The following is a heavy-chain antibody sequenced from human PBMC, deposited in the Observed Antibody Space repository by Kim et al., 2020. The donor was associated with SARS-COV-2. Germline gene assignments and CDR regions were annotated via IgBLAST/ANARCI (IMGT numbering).Heavy chain of an antibody. Sequence: SETLSLTCTVSGGSISSGGYYWSWIRQHPGKGLEWIGYIYYSGSTYYNPSLKSRVTISVDTSKNQFSLKLSSVTAADTAVYYCATAPTMIVVVLASDIWGQGTMVTVSS. V-gene: IGHV4-31*03. J-gene: IGHJ3*02. CDR1: GGSISSGGYY. CDR2: IYYSGST. D-gene: IGHD3-22*01. CDR3: ATAPTMIVVVLASDI.